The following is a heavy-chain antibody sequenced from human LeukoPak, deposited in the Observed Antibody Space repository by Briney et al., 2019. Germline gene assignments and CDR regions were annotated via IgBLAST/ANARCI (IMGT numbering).Heavy chain of an antibody. CDR3: ARLISSGISGSQSFDY. Sequence: GESLKISCKGSGYSFTTYWIGWVRQMPGKGLEWMGIIYPGDFDTRYSPSFQGQVTISADKSISTAYLQWSSLKASDTAIYYCARLISSGISGSQSFDYWGQGTLVTVSS. V-gene: IGHV5-51*01. J-gene: IGHJ4*02. CDR1: GYSFTTYW. D-gene: IGHD1-26*01. CDR2: IYPGDFDT.